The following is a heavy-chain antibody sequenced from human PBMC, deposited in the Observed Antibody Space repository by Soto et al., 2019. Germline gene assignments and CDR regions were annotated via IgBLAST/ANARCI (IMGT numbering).Heavy chain of an antibody. Sequence: SLRLSCAASGFTFSSYAMSWVRQAPGKGLEWVSAISGSGGSTYYADSVKGRFTISRDNSKNQFSLKLMSLSAADTAVYYCGRLEGLATISYYFDYWGQGALVTVSS. CDR1: GFTFSSYA. CDR3: GRLEGLATISYYFDY. CDR2: ISGSGGST. V-gene: IGHV3-23*01. J-gene: IGHJ4*02. D-gene: IGHD1-1*01.